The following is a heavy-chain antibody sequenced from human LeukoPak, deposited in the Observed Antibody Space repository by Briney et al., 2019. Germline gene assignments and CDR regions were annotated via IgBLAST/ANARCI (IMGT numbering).Heavy chain of an antibody. V-gene: IGHV1-8*03. J-gene: IGHJ6*03. CDR2: MNPNSGNT. Sequence: ASVKVSCKASGYTFTSYDINWVRQATGQGLEWMGWMNPNSGNTGYAQKFQGRVTITRNTSISTAYMELSSLRSEDTAVYYCARLAARRNYYYYMDVWGKGTTVTVSS. CDR3: ARLAARRNYYYYMDV. D-gene: IGHD6-6*01. CDR1: GYTFTSYD.